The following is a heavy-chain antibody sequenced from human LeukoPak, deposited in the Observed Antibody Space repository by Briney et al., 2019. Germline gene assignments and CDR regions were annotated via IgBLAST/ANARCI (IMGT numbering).Heavy chain of an antibody. V-gene: IGHV4-59*08. CDR2: IYYSGST. CDR3: ARAVIGSGWFPFDY. J-gene: IGHJ4*02. CDR1: GGSISSYY. D-gene: IGHD6-19*01. Sequence: SETLSLTCTVSGGSISSYYWRWIRQPPGKGLEWIGYIYYSGSTNYNPSLKSRVTISVDTSKNQFSLKLSSVTAADTAVYYCARAVIGSGWFPFDYWGQGTLVTVSS.